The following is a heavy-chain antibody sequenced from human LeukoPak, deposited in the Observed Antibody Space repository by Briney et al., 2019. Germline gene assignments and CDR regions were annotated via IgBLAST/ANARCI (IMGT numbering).Heavy chain of an antibody. CDR1: GFTFSSFG. J-gene: IGHJ6*03. Sequence: GGSLRLSCAASGFTFSSFGMHWVRHAPGKGLEWVAVISYDASNKYYADSVKGRFTISRDNSKNTLYLQMNSVRVEDTAVYYCARYDRGNREYYYYYMDVWGKGTTVTVSS. CDR3: ARYDRGNREYYYYYMDV. CDR2: ISYDASNK. D-gene: IGHD3-9*01. V-gene: IGHV3-30*03.